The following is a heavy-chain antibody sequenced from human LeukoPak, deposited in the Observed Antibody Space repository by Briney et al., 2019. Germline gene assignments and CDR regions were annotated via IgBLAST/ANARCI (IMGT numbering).Heavy chain of an antibody. CDR1: GGSISSYY. Sequence: SETLSLTCTVSGGSISSYYWSWIRQPPGKGLEWIGYIYYSGGTNYNPSLKSRVTISVDTSKNQFSLKLSSVTAADTAVYYCARAGTIWDYMDVWGKGTTVTISS. J-gene: IGHJ6*03. CDR3: ARAGTIWDYMDV. D-gene: IGHD6-13*01. V-gene: IGHV4-59*01. CDR2: IYYSGGT.